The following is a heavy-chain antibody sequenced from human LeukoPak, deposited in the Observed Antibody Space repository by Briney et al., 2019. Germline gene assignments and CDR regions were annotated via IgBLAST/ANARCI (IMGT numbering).Heavy chain of an antibody. V-gene: IGHV1-69*04. CDR3: ASDDFWSGYPNLFDY. D-gene: IGHD3-3*01. Sequence: GASVKVSCKASGGTFSSYAISWVRRAPGQGLEWMGRIIPILGIANYAQKFQGRVTITADKSTSTAYMELSSLRSEDTAVYYCASDDFWSGYPNLFDYWGQGTLVTVSS. CDR1: GGTFSSYA. CDR2: IIPILGIA. J-gene: IGHJ4*02.